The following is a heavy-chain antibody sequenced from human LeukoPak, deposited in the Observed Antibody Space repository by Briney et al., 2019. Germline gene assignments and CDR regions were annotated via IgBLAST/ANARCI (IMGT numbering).Heavy chain of an antibody. CDR1: GYTFTGYY. J-gene: IGHJ4*02. V-gene: IGHV1-2*02. Sequence: ASVKVSCKASGYTFTGYYMHWVRQAPGQGLEWMGWNNPNSGGTNYAQKFQGRVTMTRDTSISTAYMELSRLRSDDTAVYYCARSRLLSLYFDYWGQGTLVTVSS. CDR2: NNPNSGGT. D-gene: IGHD2-21*02. CDR3: ARSRLLSLYFDY.